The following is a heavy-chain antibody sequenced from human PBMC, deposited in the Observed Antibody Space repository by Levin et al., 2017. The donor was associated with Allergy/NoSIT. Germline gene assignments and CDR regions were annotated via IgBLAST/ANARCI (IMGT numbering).Heavy chain of an antibody. CDR1: GYSFTSYW. D-gene: IGHD3-10*01. V-gene: IGHV5-51*01. CDR3: ARRRRESPGAYYFDY. CDR2: IYPGDSDT. J-gene: IGHJ4*02. Sequence: GESLKISCKGSGYSFTSYWIGWVRQMPGKGLEWMGIIYPGDSDTRYSPSFQGQVTISADKSISTAYLQWSSLKASDTAMYYCARRRRESPGAYYFDYWGQGTLVTVSS.